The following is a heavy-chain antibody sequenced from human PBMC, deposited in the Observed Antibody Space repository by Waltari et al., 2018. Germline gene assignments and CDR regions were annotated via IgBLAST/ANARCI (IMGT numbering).Heavy chain of an antibody. CDR2: IHYSGSS. CDR1: GGSTSTSY. CDR3: ARADTSTSYFYYYMDV. Sequence: VQLQESGPGLVKPSETLSLPCPVSGGSTSTSYRSWVRQSPGKGLEWIGYIHYSGSSVYNPSLRSRVAISLDTPNNQFSLRLRSVTAADAAIYYCARADTSTSYFYYYMDVWGKGTTVTVSS. J-gene: IGHJ6*03. V-gene: IGHV4-59*01. D-gene: IGHD1-26*01.